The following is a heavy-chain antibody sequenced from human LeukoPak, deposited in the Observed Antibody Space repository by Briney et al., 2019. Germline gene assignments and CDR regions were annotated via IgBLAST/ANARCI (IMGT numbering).Heavy chain of an antibody. D-gene: IGHD3-10*01. J-gene: IGHJ6*02. Sequence: PGGSLRLSCAASGFTFSSYSMNWVRQAPGKGLEWVSSISSSSCYIYYADSVKGRFTISRDNAKNSLYLQMNSLRAEDTAVYYCARVGAMVRGVVSKHMDVWGQGTTVTVSS. CDR3: ARVGAMVRGVVSKHMDV. V-gene: IGHV3-21*01. CDR2: ISSSSCYI. CDR1: GFTFSSYS.